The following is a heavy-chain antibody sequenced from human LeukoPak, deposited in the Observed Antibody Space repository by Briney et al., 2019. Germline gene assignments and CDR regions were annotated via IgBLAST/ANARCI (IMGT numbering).Heavy chain of an antibody. Sequence: GGSLRLSCAASGFTFSSYSMNWVRQAPGKGLEWVSFISTSSSYIYYADSVKGRFTISRDNAKNSLSLQMNSLKAEDTAVYYCARDHDWDYMDVWGKGTTVTVSS. D-gene: IGHD3-9*01. CDR1: GFTFSSYS. V-gene: IGHV3-21*01. CDR3: ARDHDWDYMDV. CDR2: ISTSSSYI. J-gene: IGHJ6*03.